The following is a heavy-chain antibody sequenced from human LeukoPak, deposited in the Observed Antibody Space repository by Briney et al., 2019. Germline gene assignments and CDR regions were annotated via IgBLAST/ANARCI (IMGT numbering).Heavy chain of an antibody. Sequence: GVSLRLSCAASGFTFSSYAMSCVRPPPGKGLEWVSALSGGGGSTYYADSVKGPFAISRANSKNTLYLQLSSMRAEDTAVYYCAKSISSNYAVATTAFDYWGQGTLVTVSS. V-gene: IGHV3-23*01. CDR2: LSGGGGST. D-gene: IGHD4-11*01. J-gene: IGHJ4*02. CDR3: AKSISSNYAVATTAFDY. CDR1: GFTFSSYA.